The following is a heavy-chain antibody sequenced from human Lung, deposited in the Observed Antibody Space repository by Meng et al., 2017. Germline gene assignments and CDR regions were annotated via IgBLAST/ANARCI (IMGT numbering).Heavy chain of an antibody. CDR1: GGTFSSSA. V-gene: IGHV1-69*01. J-gene: IGHJ4*02. D-gene: IGHD3-22*01. CDR3: ARALGLTTMMTY. Sequence: VQVVQSGAGVKKAGSSVKVSCKASGGTFSSSAISWVRQAPGQGLEWMGGIIPLFDTTHYAQNFQGRVSITADESTRTAYMELSSLRSEDTAVYYCARALGLTTMMTYWGQGALVTVSS. CDR2: IIPLFDTT.